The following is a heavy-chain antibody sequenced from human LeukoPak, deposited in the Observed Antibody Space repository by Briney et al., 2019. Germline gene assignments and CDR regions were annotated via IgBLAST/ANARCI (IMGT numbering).Heavy chain of an antibody. D-gene: IGHD6-19*01. CDR3: ARASSGWYGGHYYFDY. CDR2: IYHSGRT. CDR1: GYSLSSGYT. V-gene: IGHV4-38-2*01. J-gene: IGHJ4*02. Sequence: SETLSLTCAVSGYSLSSGYTWGGTPQPPGKGREGSGSIYHSGRTYYNPSPKSRVTISVDTSKNQFSLKLSSVTAADTAVYYCARASSGWYGGHYYFDYWGRGTLVTVSS.